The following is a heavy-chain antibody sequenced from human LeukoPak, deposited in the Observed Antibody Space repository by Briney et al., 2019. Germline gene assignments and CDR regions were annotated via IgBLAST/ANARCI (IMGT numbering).Heavy chain of an antibody. CDR1: VFTFSNYS. V-gene: IGHV3-23*01. CDR2: LSARGDKT. J-gene: IGHJ4*02. Sequence: PGGSLRLSCAASVFTFSNYSMKWVRQAPGKGLEWVSSLSARGDKTYYAGSVKGRFTISRDNSKNALYLQMNTLGAEDTAVYYCARIDPASHYWGQGTLVTVSS. CDR3: ARIDPASHY.